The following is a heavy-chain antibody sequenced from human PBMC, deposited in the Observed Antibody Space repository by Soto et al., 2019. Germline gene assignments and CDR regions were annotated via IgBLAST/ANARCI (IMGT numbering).Heavy chain of an antibody. V-gene: IGHV4-61*01. Sequence: QVQLQESGPGLVKPSETLSLTCTVSGGSVSSNSYFWSWIRQPPGKGLEWIAYIYYSGSTNYNPSRKSRVTISVDTSKNQFSLKLSSVTAADTAVYYCARGVVVIKSSDVWGQGTTVTVSS. CDR2: IYYSGST. J-gene: IGHJ6*02. D-gene: IGHD3-22*01. CDR1: GGSVSSNSYF. CDR3: ARGVVVIKSSDV.